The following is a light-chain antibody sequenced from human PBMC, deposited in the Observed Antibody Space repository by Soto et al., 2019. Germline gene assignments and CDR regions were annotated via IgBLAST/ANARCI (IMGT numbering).Light chain of an antibody. V-gene: IGKV2-28*01. Sequence: DIVMTQSPLSLPVTPGEASSISFRSSQSLLRSNGYNYLDWYLQKPGQSPQLLIYLGSNRASGVPDRFSGSGSGTDFTLKISRVEAEDVGVYYCMQALQTPFTFGPGTKVDIK. CDR3: MQALQTPFT. CDR1: QSLLRSNGYNY. CDR2: LGS. J-gene: IGKJ3*01.